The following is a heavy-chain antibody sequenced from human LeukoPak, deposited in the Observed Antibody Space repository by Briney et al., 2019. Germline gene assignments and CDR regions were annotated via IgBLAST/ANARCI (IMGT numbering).Heavy chain of an antibody. D-gene: IGHD5-12*01. CDR3: ARRVRRLRYNWFDP. V-gene: IGHV4-39*07. CDR1: GGSISTSSYY. Sequence: SETLSLTCAVSGGSISTSSYYWGWIRQPPGKGLEWIGEINHSGSTNYNPSLKSRVTISVDTSKNQFSLKLSSVTAADTAVYYCARRVRRLRYNWFDPWGQGTLVTVSS. CDR2: INHSGST. J-gene: IGHJ5*02.